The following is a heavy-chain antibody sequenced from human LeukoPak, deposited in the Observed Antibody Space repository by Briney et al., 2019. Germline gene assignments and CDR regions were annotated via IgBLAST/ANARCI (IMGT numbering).Heavy chain of an antibody. CDR2: IRYDGSNK. CDR3: AKEWIEYLYQADY. Sequence: PGGSLRLSCAASGFTFSSYGMHWVRQAPGKGLEWVAFIRYDGSNKYYADSVKGRFTISRDNSKNTLYLQMNSLRAEDTAVYYCAKEWIEYLYQADYWGQGTLVTVSS. D-gene: IGHD2-2*01. V-gene: IGHV3-30*02. CDR1: GFTFSSYG. J-gene: IGHJ4*02.